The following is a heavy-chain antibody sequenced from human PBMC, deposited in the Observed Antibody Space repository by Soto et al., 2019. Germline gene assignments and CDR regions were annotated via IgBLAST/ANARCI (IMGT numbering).Heavy chain of an antibody. CDR3: AKGALVGYYYYYYGMDV. D-gene: IGHD6-6*01. J-gene: IGHJ6*02. Sequence: GGSLRLACAASGFTFRTYAMSWVRQAAGKGLEWVSTSSGSGGSTYYADSVKGRFTISRDNSKNTLYLQMNSLRAEDTAVYYCAKGALVGYYYYYYGMDVWGQGTTVTVSS. CDR1: GFTFRTYA. CDR2: SSGSGGST. V-gene: IGHV3-23*01.